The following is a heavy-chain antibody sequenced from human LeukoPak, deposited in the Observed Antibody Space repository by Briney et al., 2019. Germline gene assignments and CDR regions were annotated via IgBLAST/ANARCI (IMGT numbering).Heavy chain of an antibody. CDR1: GFTLSSYA. CDR2: ISDNGVGT. Sequence: GGSLRLSCAASGFTLSSYAMSWVRQAPGEGLEGVSAISDNGVGTYYADSVKGRFTISRDNSKNTLYLQMNSLRAEDTAVYYCAKSPRGYTYGHTEYYFDFWGQGTLVTVSS. CDR3: AKSPRGYTYGHTEYYFDF. J-gene: IGHJ4*02. D-gene: IGHD5-18*01. V-gene: IGHV3-23*01.